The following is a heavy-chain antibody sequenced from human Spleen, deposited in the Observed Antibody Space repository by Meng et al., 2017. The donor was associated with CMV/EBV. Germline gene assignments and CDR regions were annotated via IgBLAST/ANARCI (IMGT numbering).Heavy chain of an antibody. CDR2: INHSGST. CDR3: ARAIDYDILTGYFGIDP. CDR1: GGSFSGYY. Sequence: QVQLQQWGAGLLKPSETLSLTCAVYGGSFSGYYWSWIRQPPGKGLEWIGEINHSGSTNYNPSLKSRVTISVDTSKNQFSLKLSSVTAADTAVYYCARAIDYDILTGYFGIDPWGQGTLVTVSS. D-gene: IGHD3-9*01. J-gene: IGHJ5*02. V-gene: IGHV4-34*01.